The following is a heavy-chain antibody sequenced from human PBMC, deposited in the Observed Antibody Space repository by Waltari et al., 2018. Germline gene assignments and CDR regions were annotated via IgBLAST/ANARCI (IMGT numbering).Heavy chain of an antibody. CDR1: GYTFTGYY. CDR2: IYPNRGGT. D-gene: IGHD3-3*01. CDR3: ARDISGRDSKYSRIWSYSCDC. V-gene: IGHV1-2*02. J-gene: IGHJ4*02. Sequence: QVQLVQSGAEVKKPGASMKVSCKASGYTFTGYYLHWVRQAPGQGLEWMGWIYPNRGGTKSAQKFQGRITMTSDTPMSTAYMELSRLGSDDTAVYYCARDISGRDSKYSRIWSYSCDCWGQGTLVTVSS.